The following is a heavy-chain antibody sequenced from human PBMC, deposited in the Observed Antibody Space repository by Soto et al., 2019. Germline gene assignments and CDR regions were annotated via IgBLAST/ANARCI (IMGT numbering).Heavy chain of an antibody. CDR2: IHDNDDST. D-gene: IGHD2-15*01. V-gene: IGHV3-23*01. CDR1: GLTVATSA. CDR3: AAVEWWGGRI. J-gene: IGHJ3*02. Sequence: EVQLLESGGGLVQPAGSLRLSCAASGLTVATSAMSWVRQAPGKGLEWVSAIHDNDDSTFYADSVKGRFTISRDSSKNTLYLQMNSLGAEDTAIYYCAAVEWWGGRIWGQGTMVTVSS.